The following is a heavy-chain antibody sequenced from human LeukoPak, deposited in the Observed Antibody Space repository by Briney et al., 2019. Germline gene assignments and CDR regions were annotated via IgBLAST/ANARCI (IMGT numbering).Heavy chain of an antibody. CDR3: ARGRAAAAFFWFDP. CDR1: GYTFTGYY. V-gene: IGHV1-2*02. Sequence: ASVKVSCKASGYTFTGYYMHWVRQAPGQGLEWMGWINPNSGGTNYAQKFQGRVTMTWDTSISTAYMELSRLRSDDTAVYYCARGRAAAAFFWFDPWGQGTLVTVSS. J-gene: IGHJ5*02. CDR2: INPNSGGT. D-gene: IGHD6-13*01.